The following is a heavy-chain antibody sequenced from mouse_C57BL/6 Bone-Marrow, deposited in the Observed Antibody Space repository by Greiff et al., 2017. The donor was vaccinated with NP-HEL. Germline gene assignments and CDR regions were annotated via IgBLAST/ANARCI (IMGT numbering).Heavy chain of an antibody. CDR3: AREPDDYHVGFAY. Sequence: QVQLQQSGAELMKPGASVKLSCKATGYTFTGYWIEWVKQRPGHGLEWIGEILPGSGSTNYNEKFKGKATFTADTSSNTAYMQLGSLTTEDSAIYYCAREPDDYHVGFAYWGQGTLVTVSA. CDR2: ILPGSGST. D-gene: IGHD2-4*01. V-gene: IGHV1-9*01. CDR1: GYTFTGYW. J-gene: IGHJ3*01.